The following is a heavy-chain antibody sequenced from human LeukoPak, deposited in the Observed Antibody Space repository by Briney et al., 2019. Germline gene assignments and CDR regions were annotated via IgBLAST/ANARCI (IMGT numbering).Heavy chain of an antibody. J-gene: IGHJ4*02. CDR3: ARDLRASADYYFDY. V-gene: IGHV3-30*03. D-gene: IGHD6-13*01. CDR2: ISTDGRDK. Sequence: GGSLRLSCAASGFTVSGNHMSWVRQAPGKGLEWVAVISTDGRDKHYADSVKGRFTISRDDSENTLYLQMNSLRAEDTAFYYCARDLRASADYYFDYWGQGTLVTVSS. CDR1: GFTVSGNH.